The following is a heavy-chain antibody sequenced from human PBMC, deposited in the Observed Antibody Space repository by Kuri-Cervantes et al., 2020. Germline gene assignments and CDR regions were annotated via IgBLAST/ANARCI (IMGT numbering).Heavy chain of an antibody. Sequence: GGSLRLSCVASGFTFSSYAMSWVRQAPGKGLEWVSAISGSGGSTYYADSVKGRFTISRDNSKNTLYLQMNSLRAEDTALYYCAREGREYSSSGSFDYWGQGILVTVSS. J-gene: IGHJ4*02. D-gene: IGHD6-6*01. CDR1: GFTFSSYA. V-gene: IGHV3-23*01. CDR3: AREGREYSSSGSFDY. CDR2: ISGSGGST.